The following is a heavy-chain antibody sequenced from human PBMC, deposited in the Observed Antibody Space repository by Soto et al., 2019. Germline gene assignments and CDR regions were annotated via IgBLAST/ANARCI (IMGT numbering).Heavy chain of an antibody. CDR2: IYWDDDQ. CDR3: AHKRDVSRGFKS. Sequence: QITLKESCPTLVKPTQTLTLTCTFSGFSFSINGVAVGWIRQPPGQALEWLALIYWDDDQRYNPSLKNRLTITKDTSRNQVVLTMTNMDPVDTATYYCAHKRDVSRGFKSWGQGTLVTVSS. J-gene: IGHJ5*01. CDR1: GFSFSINGVA. V-gene: IGHV2-5*02.